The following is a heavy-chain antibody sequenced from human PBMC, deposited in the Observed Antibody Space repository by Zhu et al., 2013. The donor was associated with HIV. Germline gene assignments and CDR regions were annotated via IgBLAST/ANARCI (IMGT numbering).Heavy chain of an antibody. D-gene: IGHD3-10*01. V-gene: IGHV1-69*13. CDR3: ARDGEEYNMDNWFDF. Sequence: QIQLVQSGAEVKRPGASVKVSCKASGYTFTQYYMHWVRQAPGQGLQWMGGIIPVFGTVNYAQNFQGRLTITADDLTKTAYMDLRRLRSDDTAVYYCARDGEEYNMDNWFDFWGQGTLVTVSS. J-gene: IGHJ5*01. CDR1: GYTFTQYY. CDR2: IIPVFGTV.